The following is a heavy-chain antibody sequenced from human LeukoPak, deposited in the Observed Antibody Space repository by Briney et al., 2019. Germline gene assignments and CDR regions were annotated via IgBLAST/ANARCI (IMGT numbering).Heavy chain of an antibody. Sequence: GRSLRLSCAASGFTFDNFALHWVRQAPGKGLEWVANIKQDGSEKYYVDSVKGRFTISRDNAKNSLYLQMNSLRAEDTAVYYCASRDGSYGYWGQGTLVTVSS. CDR1: GFTFDNFA. D-gene: IGHD1-26*01. CDR3: ASRDGSYGY. CDR2: IKQDGSEK. V-gene: IGHV3-7*01. J-gene: IGHJ4*02.